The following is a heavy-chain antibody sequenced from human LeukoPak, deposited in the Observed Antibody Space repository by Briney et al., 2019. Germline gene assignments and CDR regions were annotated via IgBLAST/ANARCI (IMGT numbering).Heavy chain of an antibody. J-gene: IGHJ3*02. CDR3: AREGLLTRLSSGDAFDI. CDR1: GFTFSSYS. Sequence: GGSLRLSCAASGFTFSSYSMNWVRQAPGKGLEWVASISCSTAYIYYADSLRGRFTISRDNTKSSLYLQMSSLRAEDTAVYYCAREGLLTRLSSGDAFDIWGQGTMVTVSS. D-gene: IGHD3-9*01. CDR2: ISCSTAYI. V-gene: IGHV3-21*01.